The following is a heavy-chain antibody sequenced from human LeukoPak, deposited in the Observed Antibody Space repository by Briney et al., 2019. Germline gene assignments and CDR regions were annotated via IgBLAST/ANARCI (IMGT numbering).Heavy chain of an antibody. CDR2: ISGSGGST. CDR3: AKDGPAYCSSTSCYIRFGYFQD. CDR1: GFTFSSYA. D-gene: IGHD2-2*02. J-gene: IGHJ1*01. Sequence: GGSLRLSCAASGFTFSSYAMSWVRQAPGKGLEWVSAISGSGGSTYYADSVKGRFTISRDNSKNTLYLQMNSLRAEDTAVYYCAKDGPAYCSSTSCYIRFGYFQDWGQGTLVTVSS. V-gene: IGHV3-23*01.